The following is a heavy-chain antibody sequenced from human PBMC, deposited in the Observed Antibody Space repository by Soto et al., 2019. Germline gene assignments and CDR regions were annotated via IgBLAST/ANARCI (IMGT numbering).Heavy chain of an antibody. CDR1: GFTFDDYA. CDR3: AKDMQWELSIGAFDI. CDR2: ISWNSGSI. V-gene: IGHV3-9*01. Sequence: GGSLRLSCAASGFTFDDYAMHWVRQAPGKGLEWVSGISWNSGSIGYADSVKGRFTISRDNAKNSLYLQMNSLRAEDTALYYCAKDMQWELSIGAFDIWGQGTMVTVSS. D-gene: IGHD1-26*01. J-gene: IGHJ3*02.